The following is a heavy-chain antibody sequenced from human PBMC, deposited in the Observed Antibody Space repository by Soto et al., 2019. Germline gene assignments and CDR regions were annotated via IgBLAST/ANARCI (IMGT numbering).Heavy chain of an antibody. V-gene: IGHV3-30-3*01. D-gene: IGHD3-16*01. CDR3: ARDWGPHDAFDI. J-gene: IGHJ3*02. CDR1: GFTFSSYA. CDR2: ISYDGSNK. Sequence: LRLSCAASGFTFSSYAMHWVRQAPGKGLEWVAVISYDGSNKYYADSVKGRFTISRDNSKNTLYLQMNSLRAEDTAVYYCARDWGPHDAFDIWGQGTMVTVSS.